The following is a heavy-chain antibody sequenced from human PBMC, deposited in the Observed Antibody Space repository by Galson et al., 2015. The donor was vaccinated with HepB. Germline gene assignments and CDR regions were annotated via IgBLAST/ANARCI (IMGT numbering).Heavy chain of an antibody. CDR2: IKHDAGEI. D-gene: IGHD2-8*01. CDR3: ARAGVKTPSRHYFDY. J-gene: IGHJ4*02. CDR1: GFTFSSYY. V-gene: IGHV3-7*01. Sequence: SLRLSCAVSGFTFSSYYMSWVRQAPGKGLEWVANIKHDAGEIHYLDSVKGRFTISGDNTKNSLYLQINSLRAEDTAVYYCARAGVKTPSRHYFDYWGQGALVTVSS.